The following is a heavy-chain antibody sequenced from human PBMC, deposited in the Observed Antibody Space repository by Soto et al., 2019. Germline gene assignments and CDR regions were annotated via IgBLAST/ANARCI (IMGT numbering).Heavy chain of an antibody. CDR1: GFSFSNYA. D-gene: IGHD3-10*02. J-gene: IGHJ6*02. CDR3: AKRIKSGAYYVGHGMYV. CDR2: LSGSGGGA. V-gene: IGHV3-23*01. Sequence: EVQLLESWGGLAQPGGSLRLSCAGSGFSFSNYAVTWVRQAPGKGLEWVAGLSGSGGGAYYADSVKGRFTVSRDNSKNTVRLQVKRLRAEDPAVYYCAKRIKSGAYYVGHGMYVWGQGTTVTVSS.